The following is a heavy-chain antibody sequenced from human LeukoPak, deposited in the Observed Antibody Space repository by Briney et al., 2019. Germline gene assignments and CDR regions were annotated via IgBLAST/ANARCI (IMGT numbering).Heavy chain of an antibody. CDR2: VYSGGST. Sequence: GGSLRLSCAASGFIVDDTYMSWVRQAPGKGLEWVSVVYSGGSTYYADSVKGRFTISRDNSKNTLYLQMNSLRAEDTAVYYCAKDALGFDPWGQGALVTVSS. CDR3: AKDALGFDP. V-gene: IGHV3-53*01. J-gene: IGHJ5*02. CDR1: GFIVDDTY.